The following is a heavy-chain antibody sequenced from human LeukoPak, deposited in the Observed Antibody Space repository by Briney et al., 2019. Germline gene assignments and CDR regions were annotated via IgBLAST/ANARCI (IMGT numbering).Heavy chain of an antibody. CDR1: GYTFTSYG. D-gene: IGHD3-22*01. J-gene: IGHJ3*02. V-gene: IGHV1-18*01. Sequence: ASVKVSCKASGYTFTSYGISWVRQAPGQGLEWMGWISAYNGNTNYAQKLQGRVTMTTDTSTSTAYVELRSLRSDDTAVYYCARVSRITMIEMEIWGQGTMVTVSS. CDR3: ARVSRITMIEMEI. CDR2: ISAYNGNT.